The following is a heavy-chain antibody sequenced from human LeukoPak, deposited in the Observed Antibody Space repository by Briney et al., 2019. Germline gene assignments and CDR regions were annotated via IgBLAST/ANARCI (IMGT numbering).Heavy chain of an antibody. V-gene: IGHV1-69*04. CDR3: ARMALYDFWSGYSG. D-gene: IGHD3-3*01. J-gene: IGHJ4*02. CDR1: GGTFSSYA. CDR2: IIPILGIA. Sequence: ASAKVSCKASGGTFSSYAISWVRQAPGQGLEWMGRIIPILGIANYAQKFQGRVTITADKSTSTAYMELSSLRSEDTAVYYCARMALYDFWSGYSGWGQGTLVTVSS.